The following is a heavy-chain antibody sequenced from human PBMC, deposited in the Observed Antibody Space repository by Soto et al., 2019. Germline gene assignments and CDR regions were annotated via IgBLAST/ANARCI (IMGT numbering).Heavy chain of an antibody. CDR1: GYRYTKSA. Sequence: GVSVKVSCKASGYRYTKSAMHWVRQAPGQRLEWMGWISGDSGNTKYSPKLQDRVTITRDTSASTAYMELSSLRPEDTAVYYCARLHWHPRGRHYYYYDTDVWGKGTTVTVSS. CDR2: ISGDSGNT. CDR3: ARLHWHPRGRHYYYYDTDV. V-gene: IGHV1-3*01. D-gene: IGHD1-1*01. J-gene: IGHJ6*04.